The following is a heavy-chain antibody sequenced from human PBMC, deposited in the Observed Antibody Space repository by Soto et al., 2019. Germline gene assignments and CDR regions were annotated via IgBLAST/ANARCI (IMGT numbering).Heavy chain of an antibody. V-gene: IGHV1-69*06. CDR3: ARSRQQLVRRFDY. CDR1: GGTFSSYA. D-gene: IGHD6-13*01. J-gene: IGHJ4*02. Sequence: GASVKVSCKASGGTFSSYAISWVRQAPGQGLEWMGGIIPIFGTANYAQKFQGRVTITADKSTSTAYMELSSLRSEDTAVYYCARSRQQLVRRFDYWGQGTLVTVSS. CDR2: IIPIFGTA.